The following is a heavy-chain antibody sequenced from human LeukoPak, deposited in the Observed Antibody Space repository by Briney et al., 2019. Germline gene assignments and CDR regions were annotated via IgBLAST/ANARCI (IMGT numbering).Heavy chain of an antibody. CDR1: GGSISSGGYY. D-gene: IGHD2-2*01. Sequence: TSSETLSLTCTVSGGSISSGGYYWSWIRQHPGKGLEWIGYIYYSGSTYYNPSLKSRVTISVDTSKNQFSLKLSSVTAADTAVYYCASELGYCSSTSCYRGAFDIWGQGTMVTVSS. V-gene: IGHV4-31*03. CDR2: IYYSGST. J-gene: IGHJ3*02. CDR3: ASELGYCSSTSCYRGAFDI.